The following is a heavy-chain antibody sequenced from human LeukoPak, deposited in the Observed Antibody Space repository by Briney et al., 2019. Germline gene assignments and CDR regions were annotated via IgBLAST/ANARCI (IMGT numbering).Heavy chain of an antibody. CDR2: IGTSGRTI. V-gene: IGHV3-48*03. J-gene: IGHJ4*02. D-gene: IGHD3-10*01. Sequence: PGGSLRLSCAASGFTFRGHELNWVRQAPGKGLEWVSYIGTSGRTIYYADSVKGRFTISRDNAENSLFLQMNTLRVEDTAVYYCAGSSPYGYFDYWGQGTLVTVSS. CDR3: AGSSPYGYFDY. CDR1: GFTFRGHE.